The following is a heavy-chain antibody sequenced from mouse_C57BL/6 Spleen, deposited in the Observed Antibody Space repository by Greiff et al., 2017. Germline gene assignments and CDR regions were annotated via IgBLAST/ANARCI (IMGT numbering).Heavy chain of an antibody. V-gene: IGHV1-50*01. CDR2: IDPSDSYT. CDR3: ARKETSGFAY. CDR1: GYTFTSYW. J-gene: IGHJ3*01. Sequence: QVQLQQPGAELVKPGASVKLSCKASGYTFTSYWMQWVKQRPGQGLEWIGEIDPSDSYTNYNQKCKGKATLTVDTSSSTAYMQLSSLTSEDSAVYDCARKETSGFAYWGQGTLVTVAA.